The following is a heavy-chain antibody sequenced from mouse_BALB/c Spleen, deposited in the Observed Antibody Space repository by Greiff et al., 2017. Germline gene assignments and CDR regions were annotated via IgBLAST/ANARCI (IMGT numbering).Heavy chain of an antibody. J-gene: IGHJ4*01. D-gene: IGHD3-3*01. CDR2: ISSGGSYT. V-gene: IGHV5-6-4*01. Sequence: DVKLVESGGGLVKPGGSLKLSCAASGFTFSSYTMSWVRQTPEKRLEWVATISSGGSYTYYPDSVKGRFTISRDNAKNTLYLQMSSLKSEDTAMYYCTRAGTGPYYYAMDYWGQGTSVTVSS. CDR3: TRAGTGPYYYAMDY. CDR1: GFTFSSYT.